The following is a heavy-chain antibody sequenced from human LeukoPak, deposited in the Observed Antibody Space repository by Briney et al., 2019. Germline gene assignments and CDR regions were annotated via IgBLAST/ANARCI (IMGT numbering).Heavy chain of an antibody. CDR2: IKGDGNEK. D-gene: IGHD4-11*01. CDR1: GFSFSRYW. Sequence: GGSLRLSCASSGFSFSRYWMNWVRQAPGKGLEWVANIKGDGNEKNYVDSVKGRFSISRDNARNSLYLQMDSLRAEDTAVYYCAKEGAYPTITSDSWGQGALVTVSS. V-gene: IGHV3-7*01. CDR3: AKEGAYPTITSDS. J-gene: IGHJ5*01.